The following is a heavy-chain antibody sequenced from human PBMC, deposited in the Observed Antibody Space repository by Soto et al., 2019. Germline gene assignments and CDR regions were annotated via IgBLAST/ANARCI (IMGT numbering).Heavy chain of an antibody. V-gene: IGHV4-39*01. CDR3: ARQESYDYVWGSYKYYDGMDV. J-gene: IGHJ6*02. D-gene: IGHD3-16*01. CDR1: GGSISSSSYY. CDR2: IYYSGST. Sequence: SETLSLTCTVSGGSISSSSYYWGWIRQPPGKGLEWIGSIYYSGSTYYNPSLKSRVTISVDTSKNQFSLKLSSVTAADTAVYYCARQESYDYVWGSYKYYDGMDVWGQGTTVT.